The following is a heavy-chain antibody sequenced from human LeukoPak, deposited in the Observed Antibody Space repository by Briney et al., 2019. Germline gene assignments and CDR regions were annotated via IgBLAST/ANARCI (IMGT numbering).Heavy chain of an antibody. Sequence: GGSLRLSCAASGFTFSDYYMSWIRLAPGKGLEWVSYISSSGSTIYYADSVKGRFTISRDNAKNSLYLQMNSLRAEDTAVYYCARDHKSRYSSGWYPDYWGQGTLVTVSS. V-gene: IGHV3-11*01. CDR1: GFTFSDYY. CDR2: ISSSGSTI. D-gene: IGHD6-19*01. CDR3: ARDHKSRYSSGWYPDY. J-gene: IGHJ4*02.